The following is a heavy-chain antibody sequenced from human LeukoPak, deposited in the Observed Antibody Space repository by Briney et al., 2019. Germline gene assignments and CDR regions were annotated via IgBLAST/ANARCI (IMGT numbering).Heavy chain of an antibody. D-gene: IGHD1-26*01. J-gene: IGHJ4*02. Sequence: PGGSLRLSCAASGFTFSSYEMNWVRQAPGKGLEWVSYISSSGSTIYYADSVKGRFTISRDNSKNTLYLQMNSLRAEDTAVYYCAKDESIVGATTGDYWGQGTLVTVSS. V-gene: IGHV3-48*03. CDR3: AKDESIVGATTGDY. CDR2: ISSSGSTI. CDR1: GFTFSSYE.